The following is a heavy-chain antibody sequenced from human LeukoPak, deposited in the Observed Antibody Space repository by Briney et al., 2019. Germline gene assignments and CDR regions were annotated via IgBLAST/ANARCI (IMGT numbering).Heavy chain of an antibody. V-gene: IGHV3-48*03. J-gene: IGHJ4*02. CDR2: ISTRGSTI. Sequence: GGSLRLSCVASRFTSSSYEMYSVCPAPGKGLGWVSYISTRGSTIYYADSVKGRFTISRDNAKNSLYLQMNSLRAEDTAVYYCARMFSSSFDYWGQGTLVTVSS. D-gene: IGHD6-13*01. CDR1: RFTSSSYE. CDR3: ARMFSSSFDY.